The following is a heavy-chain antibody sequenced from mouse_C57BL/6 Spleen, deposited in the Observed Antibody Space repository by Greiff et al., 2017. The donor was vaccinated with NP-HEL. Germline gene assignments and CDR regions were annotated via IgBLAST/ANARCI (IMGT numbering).Heavy chain of an antibody. CDR3: ARGTGSGD. V-gene: IGHV1-42*01. Sequence: EVQLQQSGPELVKPGASVKISCKASGYSFTGYYMNWVKQSPEKSLEWIGEINPSTGGTTYNQKFKAKATLTVDKSSSTAYMQLKSLTSEDSAVYYCARGTGSGDWGQGTTLTVSS. J-gene: IGHJ2*01. CDR2: INPSTGGT. CDR1: GYSFTGYY. D-gene: IGHD4-1*01.